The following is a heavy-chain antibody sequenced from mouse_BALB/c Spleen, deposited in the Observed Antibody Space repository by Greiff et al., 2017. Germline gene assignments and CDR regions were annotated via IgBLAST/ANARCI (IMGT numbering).Heavy chain of an antibody. V-gene: IGHV5-17*02. D-gene: IGHD1-1*01. J-gene: IGHJ4*01. CDR3: AREALRYYAMDY. Sequence: EVKLVESGGGLVQPGGSRKFSCAASGFTFSSFGMHWVRQAPEKGLEWVAYISSGSSTINYADTVKGRFTISRDNPKNTLFLHMTSLRSEDTAMYYCAREALRYYAMDYWGQGTSVTVSS. CDR1: GFTFSSFG. CDR2: ISSGSSTI.